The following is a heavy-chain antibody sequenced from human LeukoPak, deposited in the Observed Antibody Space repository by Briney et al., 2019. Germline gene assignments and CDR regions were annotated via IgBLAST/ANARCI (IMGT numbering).Heavy chain of an antibody. CDR2: IYTSGST. D-gene: IGHD3-22*01. J-gene: IGHJ3*02. CDR3: ARRLTYYYDSSGYAFDI. CDR1: GGSISSYY. V-gene: IGHV4-4*07. Sequence: SETLSLTCTVSGGSISSYYWSWIRQPAGKGLEWIGRIYTSGSTNYNPSLKSRVTMSLDTSKNQFSLKLSSVAAADTAVYYCARRLTYYYDSSGYAFDIWGQGTMVTVYS.